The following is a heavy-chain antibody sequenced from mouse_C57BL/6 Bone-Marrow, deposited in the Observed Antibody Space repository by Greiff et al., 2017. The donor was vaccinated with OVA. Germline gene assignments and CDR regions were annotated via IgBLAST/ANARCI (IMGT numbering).Heavy chain of an antibody. CDR1: GYTFTSYW. CDR2: IDPSDSYT. Sequence: QVQLQQPGAELVKPGASVKLSCKASGYTFTSYWMQWVKQRPGQGLEWIGEIDPSDSYTNYNQKFKGKATMTVDTASRTAYMQLSSLTSEDSAVYYCAREDLLWFKDWYFDVWGTGTTITVTS. J-gene: IGHJ1*03. CDR3: AREDLLWFKDWYFDV. D-gene: IGHD2-2*01. V-gene: IGHV1-50*01.